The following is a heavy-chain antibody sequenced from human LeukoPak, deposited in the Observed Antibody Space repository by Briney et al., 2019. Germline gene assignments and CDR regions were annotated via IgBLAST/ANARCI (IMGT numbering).Heavy chain of an antibody. CDR2: IPYDGSNK. D-gene: IGHD3-10*01. J-gene: IGHJ6*03. Sequence: GRSLRLSCAASGFTFSSYAMHWVRQAPGKGLEWVAVIPYDGSNKYYADSVKGRFTISRDNSKNTLYLQMNSLRAEDTAVYYCARGMVRYMDVWGKGTTVTVSS. CDR3: ARGMVRYMDV. CDR1: GFTFSSYA. V-gene: IGHV3-30-3*01.